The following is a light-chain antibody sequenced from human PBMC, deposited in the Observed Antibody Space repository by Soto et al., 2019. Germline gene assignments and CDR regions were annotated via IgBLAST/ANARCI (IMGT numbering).Light chain of an antibody. V-gene: IGKV3-20*01. CDR2: DAS. Sequence: EIVLTQSPGTLSLSPGERATLSCRASQSVSSSYLAWYQQNPGQAPNLLIFDASKRATGIPARFSGSGSGTDFTLTITRLEPEDFAVYYCQQYGNTLFTFGGGTKVDIK. CDR3: QQYGNTLFT. CDR1: QSVSSSY. J-gene: IGKJ4*01.